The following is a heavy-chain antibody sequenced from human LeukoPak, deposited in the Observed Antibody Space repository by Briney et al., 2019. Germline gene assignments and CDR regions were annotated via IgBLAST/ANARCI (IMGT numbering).Heavy chain of an antibody. CDR2: IYYSGST. D-gene: IGHD5-18*01. J-gene: IGHJ4*02. Sequence: PSETLSLTCAVYGGSFSGYYWSWIRQPPGKGLEWIGYIYYSGSTNYNPSLKSRVTISVDTSKNQFSLKLSSVTAADTAVYYCARAVRDTAMVWDYWGQGTLVTVSS. CDR1: GGSFSGYY. V-gene: IGHV4-59*01. CDR3: ARAVRDTAMVWDY.